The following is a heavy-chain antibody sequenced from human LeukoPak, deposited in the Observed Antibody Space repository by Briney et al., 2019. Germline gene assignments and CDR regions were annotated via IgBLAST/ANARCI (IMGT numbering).Heavy chain of an antibody. V-gene: IGHV3-30*18. Sequence: PGGSLRLSCAASGFTFSSYGMHWVRQAPGKGLEWVAVISYDGSNKYYADSVKGRFTISRDNSKNTLYLQMNSLRAEDTAVYYCAKVDGDYGFARRGHYYGMDVWGQGTTVTVSS. J-gene: IGHJ6*02. CDR1: GFTFSSYG. CDR3: AKVDGDYGFARRGHYYGMDV. CDR2: ISYDGSNK. D-gene: IGHD4-17*01.